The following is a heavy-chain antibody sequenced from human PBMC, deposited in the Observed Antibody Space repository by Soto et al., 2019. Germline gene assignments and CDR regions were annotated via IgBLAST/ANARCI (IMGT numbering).Heavy chain of an antibody. CDR3: ARDLTGDNTY. D-gene: IGHD2-21*02. CDR2: INSDGSTT. V-gene: IGHV3-74*01. CDR1: GFTFSTYW. J-gene: IGHJ4*02. Sequence: PGGSLRLSCAASGFTFSTYWMHWVRQAPGKGLVWVSRINSDGSTTNYADSVKGRFTISRDNARNTLYLQMNSLRADDTAVYYCARDLTGDNTYWGQGTLVTVSS.